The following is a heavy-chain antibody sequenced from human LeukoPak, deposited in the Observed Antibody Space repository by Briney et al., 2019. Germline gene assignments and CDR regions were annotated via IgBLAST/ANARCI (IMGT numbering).Heavy chain of an antibody. D-gene: IGHD6-13*01. CDR3: ARLTSSWYAYYYYMDV. V-gene: IGHV2-5*02. Sequence: ESGATLVHPTEPLRLTYNLSGFLLHTSELGVAWVRQPPEKALDWLVQIYWDDNKRYILSLESGLTITKDTSNNQVVLTLTNVGPVDISTYYGARLTSSWYAYYYYMDVWGKGTTVTVS. CDR1: GFLLHTSELG. J-gene: IGHJ6*03. CDR2: IYWDDNK.